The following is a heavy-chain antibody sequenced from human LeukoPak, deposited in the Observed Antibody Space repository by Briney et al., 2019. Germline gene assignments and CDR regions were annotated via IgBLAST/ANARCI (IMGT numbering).Heavy chain of an antibody. CDR3: ARGGGYDYLFDY. CDR1: DDSISGPGHY. V-gene: IGHV4-61*08. CDR2: IYYSGST. Sequence: SETLSLTCTVSDDSISGPGHYWAWIRQPPGKGLEWIGYIYYSGSTNYNPSLKSRVTISVDTSKNQFSLKLSSVTAADTAVYYCARGGGYDYLFDYWGQGTLVTVSS. J-gene: IGHJ4*02. D-gene: IGHD5-12*01.